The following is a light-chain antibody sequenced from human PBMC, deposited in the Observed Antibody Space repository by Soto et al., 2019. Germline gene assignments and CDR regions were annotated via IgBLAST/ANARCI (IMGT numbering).Light chain of an antibody. V-gene: IGLV4-69*01. J-gene: IGLJ2*01. Sequence: QLVLTQSPSASASLGASVKLTGTLSSGHSHYVIAWHQQQPEKGPRYLMKLNSDGSHRKGDGIPDRFSGSSSGAERYLTISSLQSEDEADYYCQTWDTGIRVFGGGTKVTVL. CDR1: SGHSHYV. CDR3: QTWDTGIRV. CDR2: LNSDGSH.